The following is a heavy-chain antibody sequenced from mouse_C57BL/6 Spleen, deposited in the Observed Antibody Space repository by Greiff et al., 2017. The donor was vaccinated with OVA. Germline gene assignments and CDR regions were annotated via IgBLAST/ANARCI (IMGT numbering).Heavy chain of an antibody. Sequence: EVKVVESGGGLVKPGGSLKLSCAASGFTFSSYTMSWVRQTPEKRLEWVATISGGGGNTYYPDSVKGRFTISRDNAKNTLYLQMSSLRSEDTALYYCARNGYDGYFDVWGTGTTVTVSS. CDR1: GFTFSSYT. CDR2: ISGGGGNT. CDR3: ARNGYDGYFDV. V-gene: IGHV5-9*01. J-gene: IGHJ1*03. D-gene: IGHD2-2*01.